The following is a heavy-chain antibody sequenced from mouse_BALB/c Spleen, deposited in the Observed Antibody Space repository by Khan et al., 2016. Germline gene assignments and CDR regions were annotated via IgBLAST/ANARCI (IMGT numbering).Heavy chain of an antibody. CDR2: IWTGGST. D-gene: IGHD2-10*02. CDR1: GFSLFSYG. J-gene: IGHJ4*01. V-gene: IGHV2-9*02. Sequence: QVQLKESGPGLVAPSQSLSITCTVSGFSLFSYGVHWVRQPPGKGMEWLGVIWTGGSTNYNSALMSRMSINKDNSKRPVVLKMNRLQTYEQATYYCARAGVYGNDDSMDYWGQGPSVTVSS. CDR3: ARAGVYGNDDSMDY.